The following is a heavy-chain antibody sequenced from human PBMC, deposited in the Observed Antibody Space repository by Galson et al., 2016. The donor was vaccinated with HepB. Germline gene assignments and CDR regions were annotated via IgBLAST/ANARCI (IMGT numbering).Heavy chain of an antibody. J-gene: IGHJ6*02. CDR1: GGSITSSGYY. Sequence: LSLTCTVSGGSITSSGYYWGWLRQPPGKGLEWIGSVYYSGSTYYNPSLKSRVTISVDTSKNQFSLRLSSVTAADTAVYYCARRGPTYYYGMDVWGQGTTVTVSS. CDR2: VYYSGST. D-gene: IGHD3-10*01. V-gene: IGHV4-39*01. CDR3: ARRGPTYYYGMDV.